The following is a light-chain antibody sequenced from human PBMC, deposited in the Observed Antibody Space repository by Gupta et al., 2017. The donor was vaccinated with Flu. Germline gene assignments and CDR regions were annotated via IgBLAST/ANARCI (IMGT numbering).Light chain of an antibody. J-gene: IGLJ1*01. CDR2: EVT. CDR3: SSYAGDRNV. V-gene: IGLV2-8*01. CDR1: SNDIGGYNF. Sequence: QSALTPPPSASGSPGQSVTISCTGTSNDIGGYNFVSWYQQYPGKVPKLLIYEVTKRPSGVPDRFSASKSGNTASLTVSGLQAEDEADYYCSSYAGDRNVFGSGTMLTVL.